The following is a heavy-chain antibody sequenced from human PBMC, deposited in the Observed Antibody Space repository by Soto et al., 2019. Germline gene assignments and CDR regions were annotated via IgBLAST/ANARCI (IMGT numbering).Heavy chain of an antibody. V-gene: IGHV4-31*03. Sequence: QVQLQESGPGLVKPSQTLSLTCTVSGGSISSGGYYWSWIRQHPGKGLEWIGYSYYSGSTYYSASLKSRVTISVDTSKNQFSLKLSSVTAADTAVYYCAREDGITGTTDYWGQGTLVTVSS. J-gene: IGHJ4*02. CDR1: GGSISSGGYY. CDR2: SYYSGST. D-gene: IGHD1-7*01. CDR3: AREDGITGTTDY.